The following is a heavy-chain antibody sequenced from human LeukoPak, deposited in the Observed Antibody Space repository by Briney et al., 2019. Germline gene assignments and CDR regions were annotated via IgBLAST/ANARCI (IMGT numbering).Heavy chain of an antibody. V-gene: IGHV3-30-3*01. CDR2: ISYDGSNK. CDR3: ARDHNYDSSGLDY. Sequence: PGRSLRLTCAAYGFTFSSYAMHWVRQAPGKGLDWVAVISYDGSNKYYADSVKGRFTISRDNSKNTLYLQMNSLRAEDTAVYYCARDHNYDSSGLDYWGQGTLVTVSS. J-gene: IGHJ4*02. D-gene: IGHD3-22*01. CDR1: GFTFSSYA.